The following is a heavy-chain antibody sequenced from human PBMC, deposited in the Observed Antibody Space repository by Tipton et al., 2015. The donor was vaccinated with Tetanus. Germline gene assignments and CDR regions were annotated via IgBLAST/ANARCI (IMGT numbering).Heavy chain of an antibody. V-gene: IGHV4-34*01. Sequence: TLSLTCAVYGGSFSGNYWNWIRQPPGKGLEWIGEVPHGGSTTYNPSLKSRVTISVDTSKNQFSLKLSSVTAADTAVYYCARGQLLSRDWFDPWGQGTLVTVSS. CDR3: ARGQLLSRDWFDP. CDR2: VPHGGST. J-gene: IGHJ5*02. D-gene: IGHD2-2*01. CDR1: GGSFSGNY.